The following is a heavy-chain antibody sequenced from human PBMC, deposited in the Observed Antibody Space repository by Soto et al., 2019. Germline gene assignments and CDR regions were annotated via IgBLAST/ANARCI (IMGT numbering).Heavy chain of an antibody. CDR1: GVIIIRYY. CDR3: ARVREPSRSWPFYYYDGMAA. CDR2: IYYSGST. J-gene: IGHJ6*02. Sequence: SETLSLTCTVSGVIIIRYYWRWFLQPPWKGLEWIGYIYYSGSTNYNPSLKSRVTISVDTSKNQFSLKLSSVTAADTAVYYCARVREPSRSWPFYYYDGMAARGQGPTVT. V-gene: IGHV4-59*08. D-gene: IGHD6-19*01.